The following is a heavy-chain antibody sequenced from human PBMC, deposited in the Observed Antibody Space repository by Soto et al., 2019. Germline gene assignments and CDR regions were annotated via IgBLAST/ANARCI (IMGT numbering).Heavy chain of an antibody. Sequence: VQLVQSGAEVKKPGSSVKLSRKASGGTFNRYTISWVRQAPGQGLGWMGGIIPIFGTANYEQKFQGRVAIIADESTSAAYMELRSLRSEDTAVYYCALWGFRDGNNSKYNYSGMDVWGQGTTVTVSS. J-gene: IGHJ6*02. CDR3: ALWGFRDGNNSKYNYSGMDV. CDR2: IIPIFGTA. V-gene: IGHV1-69*01. D-gene: IGHD1-1*01. CDR1: GGTFNRYT.